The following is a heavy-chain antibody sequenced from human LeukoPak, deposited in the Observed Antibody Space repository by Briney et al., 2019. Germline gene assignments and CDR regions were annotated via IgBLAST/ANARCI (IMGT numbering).Heavy chain of an antibody. CDR1: GGSISSSSYY. D-gene: IGHD1-26*01. CDR3: ARDLGGIYFDY. CDR2: IYYSGST. Sequence: PSETLSLTCTVSGGSISSSSYYWGWIRQPPGKGLEWIGSIYYSGSTYYNPSLKSRVTISVDTSKNQLSLKLSSVTAADTAVYYCARDLGGIYFDYWGQGTLVTVSS. V-gene: IGHV4-39*07. J-gene: IGHJ4*02.